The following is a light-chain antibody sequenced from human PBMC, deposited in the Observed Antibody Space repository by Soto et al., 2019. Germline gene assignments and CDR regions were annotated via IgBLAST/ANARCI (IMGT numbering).Light chain of an antibody. CDR2: HAS. V-gene: IGKV1D-12*01. CDR1: QGIRNW. J-gene: IGKJ5*01. Sequence: DIQMTQSPSSVSASVGDRVTITCRASQGIRNWLAWYQQKPGKAPKLLIYHASSLKSGVPSRFSGSGFGTDFTLTISSLQPEDFATYYCQQYKSYPITFGQGTRLEI. CDR3: QQYKSYPIT.